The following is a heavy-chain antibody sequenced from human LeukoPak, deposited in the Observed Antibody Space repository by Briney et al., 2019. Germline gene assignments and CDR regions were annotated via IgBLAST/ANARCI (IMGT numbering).Heavy chain of an antibody. Sequence: PGGSLRLSCAASGFTFSTYTMHWVRQAPGKGLEWVALISFDGSDTYSADSVKGRFTISRDNSKNTMYLQMNRLRPEDTAVYYCARDIGPIDVPGRSKDYWGQGTLVTVSS. CDR1: GFTFSTYT. CDR3: ARDIGPIDVPGRSKDY. CDR2: ISFDGSDT. D-gene: IGHD4-11*01. J-gene: IGHJ4*02. V-gene: IGHV3-30*04.